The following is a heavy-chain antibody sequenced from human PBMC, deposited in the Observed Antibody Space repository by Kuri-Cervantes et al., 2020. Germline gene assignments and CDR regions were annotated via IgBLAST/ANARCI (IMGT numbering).Heavy chain of an antibody. CDR2: IYSGGST. D-gene: IGHD2-21*02. CDR1: GFTVSSNY. CDR3: AKDMVTRDY. Sequence: GESLKISCAASGFTVSSNYMSWVRQAPGKGLEWVSVIYSGGSTYYADSVKGRFTISRDNSKNTLYLQMNSLRAEDTAVYYCAKDMVTRDYWGQGTLVTVSS. J-gene: IGHJ4*02. V-gene: IGHV3-53*05.